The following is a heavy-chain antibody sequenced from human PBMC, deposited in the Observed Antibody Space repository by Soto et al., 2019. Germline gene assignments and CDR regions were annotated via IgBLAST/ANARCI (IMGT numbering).Heavy chain of an antibody. Sequence: GASVKVSCKASGYTFTSYDINWVRRATGQGLEWMGWMNPNSGNTGYAQKFQGRVTMTRNTSISTAYMELSSLRSEDTAVYYCARGSIPYYYGSGSSQHYYYYGMDVWGQGTTVTVSS. CDR3: ARGSIPYYYGSGSSQHYYYYGMDV. J-gene: IGHJ6*02. CDR2: MNPNSGNT. D-gene: IGHD3-10*01. V-gene: IGHV1-8*01. CDR1: GYTFTSYD.